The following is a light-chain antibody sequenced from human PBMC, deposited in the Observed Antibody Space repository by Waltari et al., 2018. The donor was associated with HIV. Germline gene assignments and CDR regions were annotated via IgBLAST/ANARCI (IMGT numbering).Light chain of an antibody. CDR3: QQYNNWT. CDR1: QSVSSN. Sequence: EIVMTQSPATLSVSPGERATLSCRASQSVSSNLAWYQQKPGQAPSLLISGASTRATGIPARFSGSGSGTDFTLTISSLQSEDFAVYYWQQYNNWTFGQGTKVEIK. J-gene: IGKJ1*01. V-gene: IGKV3-15*01. CDR2: GAS.